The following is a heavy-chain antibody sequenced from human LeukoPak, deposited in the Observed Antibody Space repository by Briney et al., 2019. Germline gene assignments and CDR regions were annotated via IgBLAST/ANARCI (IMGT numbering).Heavy chain of an antibody. CDR3: ARGSTICSGGSCYSGSHLDY. CDR2: IIPIFGTA. Sequence: SVKVSCMASGGTFSSYAISWVRQAPGQGLEWMGGIIPIFGTANYAQKFQGRVTITADESTSTAYMELSSLRSEDTAVYYCARGSTICSGGSCYSGSHLDYWGQGTLVTVSS. D-gene: IGHD2-15*01. J-gene: IGHJ4*02. CDR1: GGTFSSYA. V-gene: IGHV1-69*01.